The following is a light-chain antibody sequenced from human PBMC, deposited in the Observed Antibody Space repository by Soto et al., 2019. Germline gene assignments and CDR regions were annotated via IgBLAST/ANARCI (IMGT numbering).Light chain of an antibody. CDR2: EVS. CDR1: SSDVGSYNL. V-gene: IGLV2-23*02. Sequence: QPVLTQPASVSGSPGQSITISCTGTSSDVGSYNLVSWYQQHPGKAPKLMIYEVSKRPSGVSNRFSGSKSGNTASLTISGLQAEDEADYYCCSYAGSSIPVVFGGGTKLTVL. CDR3: CSYAGSSIPVV. J-gene: IGLJ2*01.